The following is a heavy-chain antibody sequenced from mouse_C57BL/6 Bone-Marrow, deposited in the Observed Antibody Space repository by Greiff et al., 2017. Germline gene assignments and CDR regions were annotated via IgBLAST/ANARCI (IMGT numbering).Heavy chain of an antibody. D-gene: IGHD2-1*01. J-gene: IGHJ1*03. V-gene: IGHV1-55*01. CDR1: GYTFTSYW. CDR2: IYPGSGST. CDR3: ARDGFYGNWYIDV. Sequence: VQLQQPGAELVKPGASVKMSCKASGYTFTSYWITWVKQRPGQGLEWIGDIYPGSGSTNYHEKFKGKATLTVDTSASTAYMQLSSLTSDVSAVYYCARDGFYGNWYIDVWGTGTTVTVSS.